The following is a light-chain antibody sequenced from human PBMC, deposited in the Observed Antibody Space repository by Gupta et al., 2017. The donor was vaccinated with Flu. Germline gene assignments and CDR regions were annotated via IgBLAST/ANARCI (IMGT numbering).Light chain of an antibody. V-gene: IGLV1-44*01. J-gene: IGLJ1*01. CDR3: AAWDDSLNGHYV. CDR2: GND. Sequence: QSVLAQPHSASGTPGQRVNISCSGSSSNIGSNAVNWYQQVPGTAPKLLIYGNDRRPSGFPDRFSGSKSGTSASLAIGGLQSEDEADYYCAAWDDSLNGHYVFGTGTKVTAL. CDR1: SSNIGSNA.